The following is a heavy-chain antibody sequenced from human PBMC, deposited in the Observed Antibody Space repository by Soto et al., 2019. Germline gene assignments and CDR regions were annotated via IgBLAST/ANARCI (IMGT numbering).Heavy chain of an antibody. CDR2: IWYDGSNK. Sequence: QVQLVESGGGVVQPGRSLSLSCAASGFTFSSYGMHWVRQAPGKGLEWVAVIWYDGSNKYYADYVKGRFTISRDNSKNTLYLQMNSLRAEDRAVYYCARDGYCSGGSCYSVPVFDYWGQGTLVTVSS. D-gene: IGHD2-15*01. J-gene: IGHJ4*02. V-gene: IGHV3-33*01. CDR1: GFTFSSYG. CDR3: ARDGYCSGGSCYSVPVFDY.